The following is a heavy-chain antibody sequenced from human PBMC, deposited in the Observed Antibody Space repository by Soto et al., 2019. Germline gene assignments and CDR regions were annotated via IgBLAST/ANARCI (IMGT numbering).Heavy chain of an antibody. J-gene: IGHJ4*02. V-gene: IGHV3-15*01. CDR1: GFTFSNAW. CDR3: TTGAPYSYDTY. CDR2: IKSKTDGGTT. D-gene: IGHD5-18*01. Sequence: GGSLRLSCTASGFTFSNAWMSWVRQAPGKGLEWVGRIKSKTDGGTTDYAAPVKGRFTISRDDSKNTLYLQMNCLKTEDTAVYYCTTGAPYSYDTYWGQGTLVTVSS.